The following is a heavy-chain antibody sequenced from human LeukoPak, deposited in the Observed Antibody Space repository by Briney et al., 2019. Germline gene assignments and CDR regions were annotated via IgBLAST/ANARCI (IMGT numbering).Heavy chain of an antibody. CDR1: GYTFTSYA. D-gene: IGHD6-13*01. CDR3: ARRFQQVVNYNYYYGMDV. Sequence: ASVKVSCKASGYTFTSYAITWVRQAPGQGLEWMGWISAYSGITNYAQKLQGRVTMTTDTSTSTAYMELRSLRSDDTAVYYCARRFQQVVNYNYYYGMDVWGQGTTVTVSS. V-gene: IGHV1-18*01. J-gene: IGHJ6*02. CDR2: ISAYSGIT.